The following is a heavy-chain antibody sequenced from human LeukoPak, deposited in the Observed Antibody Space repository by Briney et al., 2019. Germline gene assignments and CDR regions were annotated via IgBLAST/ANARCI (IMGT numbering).Heavy chain of an antibody. D-gene: IGHD4-11*01. CDR3: ARGVPKTSYYYYYMDV. V-gene: IGHV3-48*01. CDR2: ISGSGFTI. CDR1: GFTLSNYS. Sequence: GGSLRLSCAVSGFTLSNYSMNWVRQAPGKGLKWISYISGSGFTIHYADSVKGRFTISRDNAKNSLYLQMNSLRAEDTAVYYCARGVPKTSYYYYYMDVWGKGTTVTVSS. J-gene: IGHJ6*03.